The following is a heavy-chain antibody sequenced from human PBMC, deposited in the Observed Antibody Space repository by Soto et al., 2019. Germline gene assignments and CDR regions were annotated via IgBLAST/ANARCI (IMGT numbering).Heavy chain of an antibody. CDR3: ARDMGDGYKNPW. CDR2: INHSGST. J-gene: IGHJ4*02. D-gene: IGHD5-12*01. Sequence: SETLSLTCVVYGGSFSGYYWSWIRQPPGKGLEWIGEINHSGSTNYNPSLKSRVTISVDTSKNQFSLKLSSVTAADTAVYYCARDMGDGYKNPWWGQGTLVTVSS. CDR1: GGSFSGYY. V-gene: IGHV4-34*01.